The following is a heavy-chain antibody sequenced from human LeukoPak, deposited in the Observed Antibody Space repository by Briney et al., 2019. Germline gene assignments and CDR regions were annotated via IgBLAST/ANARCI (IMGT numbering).Heavy chain of an antibody. Sequence: GGSLRLPCAASGFTFSSYWMSWVRQAPGKGLEWVANIKQDGSEKYYVDSVKGRFAISRDNAKNSLYLQMNSLRAEDTAVYYCARELIVVVPAASSFYMDVWGKGTTVTVSS. D-gene: IGHD2-2*01. J-gene: IGHJ6*03. CDR3: ARELIVVVPAASSFYMDV. CDR2: IKQDGSEK. V-gene: IGHV3-7*01. CDR1: GFTFSSYW.